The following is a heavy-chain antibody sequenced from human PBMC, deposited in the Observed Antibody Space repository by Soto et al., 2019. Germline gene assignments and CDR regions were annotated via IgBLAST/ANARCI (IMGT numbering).Heavy chain of an antibody. D-gene: IGHD3-3*01. Sequence: ASVKVSCKASGYTFTSYGISWVRQAPGQGLEWMGWISAYNGNTNYAQKLQGRVTMTTDTSTSTAYMELRSLRSDDTAAYYCVYDFWSGYKERLDYWGQGTLVTVSS. J-gene: IGHJ4*02. CDR1: GYTFTSYG. CDR3: VYDFWSGYKERLDY. CDR2: ISAYNGNT. V-gene: IGHV1-18*01.